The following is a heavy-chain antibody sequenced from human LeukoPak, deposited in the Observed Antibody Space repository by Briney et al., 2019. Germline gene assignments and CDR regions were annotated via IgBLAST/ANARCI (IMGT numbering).Heavy chain of an antibody. D-gene: IGHD3-9*01. CDR2: INHSGST. J-gene: IGHJ5*02. CDR3: ARGSIRYFKGLPTRNWFDP. V-gene: IGHV4-34*01. CDR1: GGSFSGYY. Sequence: SETLSLTCAVYGGSFSGYYWSWIRQPPGKGLEWIGEINHSGSTNYNPSLKSRVTISVDTSKNQFSLKLSSVTAADTAVYYCARGSIRYFKGLPTRNWFDPWGQGTLVTVSS.